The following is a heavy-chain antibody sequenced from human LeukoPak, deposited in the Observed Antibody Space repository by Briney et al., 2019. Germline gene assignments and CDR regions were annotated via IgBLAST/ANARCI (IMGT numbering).Heavy chain of an antibody. CDR1: GFTFSSYA. J-gene: IGHJ4*02. CDR3: AKATHYDILTGYYYYFDY. Sequence: GGSLRLSCAASGFTFSSYAMSWVRQATGKGLEWVSAISGSGGSTYYADSVKGRFTISRDNSKNTLYLQMNSLRAEDTAVYYCAKATHYDILTGYYYYFDYWGQGTLVTVSS. V-gene: IGHV3-23*01. D-gene: IGHD3-9*01. CDR2: ISGSGGST.